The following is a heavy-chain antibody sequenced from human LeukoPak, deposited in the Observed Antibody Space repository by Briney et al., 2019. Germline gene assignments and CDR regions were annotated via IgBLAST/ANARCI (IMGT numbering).Heavy chain of an antibody. J-gene: IGHJ4*02. D-gene: IGHD6-19*01. V-gene: IGHV3-23*01. CDR2: ISADGRRP. CDR1: GFTFTTYA. CDR3: AKVDTSGWYEVLDF. Sequence: PGGSLRLSCVASGFTFTTYALSWVRQAPGKGLEWVSTISADGRRPNYADSVKGRFTISRDTSKNTLYLQMNSLRAEDTAKYYCAKVDTSGWYEVLDFWGQGTLVTVSS.